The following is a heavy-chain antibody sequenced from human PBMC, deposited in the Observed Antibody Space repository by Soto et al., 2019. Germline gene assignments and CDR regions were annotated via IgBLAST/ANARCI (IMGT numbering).Heavy chain of an antibody. CDR3: ARGVGNYYYSMDV. D-gene: IGHD1-26*01. V-gene: IGHV3-23*01. CDR1: GFTFSSYA. Sequence: PGGSLRLSCAASGFTFSSYAMNWVRQAPGKGLEWVSVITSSGSSTNYADSVRGRSTISRDISKNTLYLQMDSLRAEDTAVYYCARGVGNYYYSMDVWGQGTTVTVSS. J-gene: IGHJ6*02. CDR2: ITSSGSST.